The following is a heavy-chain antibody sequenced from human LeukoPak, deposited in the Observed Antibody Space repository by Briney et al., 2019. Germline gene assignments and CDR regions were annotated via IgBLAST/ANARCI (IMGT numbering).Heavy chain of an antibody. Sequence: GGSLRLSCAASGFTFSSYEMNWVRQAPGKGLEWVSYISSSGSTIYYADSVKGRFTISRDNAKNSLYLQMNSLRAEDTAVYYCARDEPYSYGFGPLDYWGQGTLVTVSS. CDR3: ARDEPYSYGFGPLDY. J-gene: IGHJ4*02. D-gene: IGHD5-18*01. CDR1: GFTFSSYE. V-gene: IGHV3-48*03. CDR2: ISSSGSTI.